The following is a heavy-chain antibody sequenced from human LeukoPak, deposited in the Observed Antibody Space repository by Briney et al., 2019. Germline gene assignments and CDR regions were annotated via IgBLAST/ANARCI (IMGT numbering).Heavy chain of an antibody. Sequence: SETLSLTCTVSGGSISSYYWSWIRQPPGKGLEWIGYIYYSGSTNYNPSLRSRVTMSVDMSKNSFSLELSAGTAADTAVYYCARGSAYYSFERSKRVPWGFDYWGQGSLVIVSS. J-gene: IGHJ4*02. CDR3: ARGSAYYSFERSKRVPWGFDY. CDR2: IYYSGST. V-gene: IGHV4-59*01. D-gene: IGHD4-11*01. CDR1: GGSISSYY.